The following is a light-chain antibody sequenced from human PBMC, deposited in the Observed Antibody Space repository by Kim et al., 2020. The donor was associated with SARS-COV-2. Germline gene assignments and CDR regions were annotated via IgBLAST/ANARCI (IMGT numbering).Light chain of an antibody. J-gene: IGLJ3*02. CDR1: SGSSASNY. CDR2: ENN. V-gene: IGLV6-57*01. CDR3: QSFYGDNRV. Sequence: GKMITISCTRNSGSSASNYVQRYQQRPGSSPTAVIYENNQRPPGVPDRFSGSIDSSSNSASLTISGLETEDEADYCCQSFYGDNRVFGGGTKLTVL.